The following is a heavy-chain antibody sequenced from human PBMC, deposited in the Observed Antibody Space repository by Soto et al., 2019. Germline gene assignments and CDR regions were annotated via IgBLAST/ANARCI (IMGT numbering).Heavy chain of an antibody. J-gene: IGHJ4*02. V-gene: IGHV3-15*01. Sequence: EVQLMESGGGLVKPGGSLGLSCAVSGFTFNNAWMSWVRQAPGKGLEWVGRIKSKTDGGTTDHAASVKGRFTISRDHSKNTLYLQMDSLKIEATAMYYCTTSPRAQYWGQGTLVSVSS. CDR1: GFTFNNAW. CDR2: IKSKTDGGTT. CDR3: TTSPRAQY.